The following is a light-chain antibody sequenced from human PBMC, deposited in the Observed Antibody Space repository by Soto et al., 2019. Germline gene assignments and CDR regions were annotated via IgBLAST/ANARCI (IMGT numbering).Light chain of an antibody. J-gene: IGLJ2*01. V-gene: IGLV2-8*01. Sequence: QSALTQPPSASGSPGQSVTISCTGTSSDVGAYDYVSWYQQHPGKAPKLMIYEVSKRPSGVPDRFSGSKSGNTASLTVSGLRAEDEADYYCNSYAGSKFVVFVGGTKLTVL. CDR2: EVS. CDR1: SSDVGAYDY. CDR3: NSYAGSKFVV.